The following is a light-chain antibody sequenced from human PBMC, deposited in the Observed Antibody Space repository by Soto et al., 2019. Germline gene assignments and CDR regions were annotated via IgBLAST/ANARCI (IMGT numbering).Light chain of an antibody. V-gene: IGLV2-14*01. J-gene: IGLJ2*01. CDR1: SSDVGGYNY. CDR3: RSYTSSSTLV. Sequence: QSALTQPASVSGSPGQSITISCTGTSSDVGGYNYVSWYQQHPGKAPKLMIYDVSNRPSGVSNRFSGSKSGNTASLTISGIQDEDEADYYCRSYTSSSTLVFGGGTKLTVL. CDR2: DVS.